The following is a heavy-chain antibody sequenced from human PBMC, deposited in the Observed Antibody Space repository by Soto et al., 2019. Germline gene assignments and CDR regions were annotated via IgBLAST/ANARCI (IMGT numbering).Heavy chain of an antibody. V-gene: IGHV3-30-3*01. J-gene: IGHJ3*02. CDR3: AIGPEEYYDFWSGYSDAFDI. CDR2: ISNDGSNK. D-gene: IGHD3-3*01. Sequence: QVQLVESGGGVVQPGRSLRLSCAASGFTFSSYAMHWVRQAPGKGLEWVAVISNDGSNKYYADSVKGRFTISRDNSKKTLYLQMNSLRAEYTAVYYCAIGPEEYYDFWSGYSDAFDIWGQGTMVTVSS. CDR1: GFTFSSYA.